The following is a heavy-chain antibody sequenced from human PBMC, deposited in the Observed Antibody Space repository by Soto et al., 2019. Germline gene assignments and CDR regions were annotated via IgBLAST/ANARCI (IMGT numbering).Heavy chain of an antibody. CDR2: INHSGGT. Sequence: KPXGTLSLTCAVYGSSFHGFYWSWIRQSPGKGLEWIGEINHSGGTKYNSSLKSRVTISIDTPKNQFSLKMTSVTAADTAVYYCARGTRITMHSLWGQGALVTVSS. CDR1: GSSFHGFY. CDR3: ARGTRITMHSL. D-gene: IGHD3-3*01. V-gene: IGHV4-34*01. J-gene: IGHJ4*02.